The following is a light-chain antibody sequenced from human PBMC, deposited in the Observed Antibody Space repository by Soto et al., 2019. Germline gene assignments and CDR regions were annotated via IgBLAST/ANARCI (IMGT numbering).Light chain of an antibody. J-gene: IGKJ4*01. V-gene: IGKV3-20*01. CDR3: HQYGSSPLT. Sequence: EIVLTQSPGTLSLSPGERATLSCRASQSVTSSSLAWYQQKPGQAPRLLVYGASRSATGIPDRFSGSGSGTDFTLTISRLEPQDIAMYYYHQYGSSPLTFGGGTKVEIK. CDR1: QSVTSSS. CDR2: GAS.